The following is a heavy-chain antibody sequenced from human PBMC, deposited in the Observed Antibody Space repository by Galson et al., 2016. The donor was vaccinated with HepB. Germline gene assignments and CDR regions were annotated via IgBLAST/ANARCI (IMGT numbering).Heavy chain of an antibody. CDR2: ISGAGTA. D-gene: IGHD4-17*01. CDR3: FRVPRYYADYSSGVGDC. Sequence: SLRLSCAASGFPFSSYAISWVRQAPGKGLAWVSTISGAGTASYAYSVKGRFTISRDNSKNTLDLQMDSLRVEDTAPYFCFRVPRYYADYSSGVGDCWGQGTLLTVSS. J-gene: IGHJ4*02. CDR1: GFPFSSYA. V-gene: IGHV3-23*01.